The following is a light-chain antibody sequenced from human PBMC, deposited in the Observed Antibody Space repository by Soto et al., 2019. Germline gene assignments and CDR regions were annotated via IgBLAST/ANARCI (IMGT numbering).Light chain of an antibody. Sequence: DIQMTQSPSSVSASLRDTVTITSRASQDINVYLNWYQQKLGEVPKHLIHSASTIYSGVTSRFTGSGSETDFTLTIRSVQPEDYATYYCQHAYVAPYSFGQGTKVDI. V-gene: IGKV1-39*01. CDR1: QDINVY. CDR2: SAS. CDR3: QHAYVAPYS. J-gene: IGKJ2*03.